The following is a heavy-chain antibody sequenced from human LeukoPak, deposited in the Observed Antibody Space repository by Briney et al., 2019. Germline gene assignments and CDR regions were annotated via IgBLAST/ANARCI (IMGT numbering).Heavy chain of an antibody. J-gene: IGHJ4*02. CDR2: ISSSSSYI. CDR3: ARVDDFWSGYWD. Sequence: GGSLRLSXAASGFTFSSYSMNWVRQAPGKGLEWVSSISSSSSYIYYADSGKGRFTISRDNAKNSLYLQMNSLRAEDTAVYYCARVDDFWSGYWDWGQGTLVTVSS. CDR1: GFTFSSYS. V-gene: IGHV3-21*01. D-gene: IGHD3-3*01.